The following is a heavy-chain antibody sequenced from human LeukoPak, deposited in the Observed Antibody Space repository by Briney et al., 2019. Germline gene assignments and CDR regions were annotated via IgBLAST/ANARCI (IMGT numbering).Heavy chain of an antibody. V-gene: IGHV3-23*01. J-gene: IGHJ6*03. CDR3: AKGDFNILTGYSYYYYMDV. Sequence: HTGGSLRLSCAASGFTFSSYAMSWVRQAPGKGLEWVSAISGSGGSTYYADSVKGRFTISRDNSKNTLYLQMNSLRAEDTAVYYCAKGDFNILTGYSYYYYMDVWGKGTTVTISS. CDR2: ISGSGGST. CDR1: GFTFSSYA. D-gene: IGHD3-9*01.